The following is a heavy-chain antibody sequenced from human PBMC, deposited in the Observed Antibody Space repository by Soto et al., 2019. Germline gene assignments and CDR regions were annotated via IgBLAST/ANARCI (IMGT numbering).Heavy chain of an antibody. D-gene: IGHD6-13*01. J-gene: IGHJ4*02. V-gene: IGHV3-33*01. CDR1: GFTFSSYG. Sequence: QVQLVESGGGVVQPGRSLRLSCAASGFTFSSYGMHWVRQAPGKGLEWVAVIWYDGSNKYYADSVKGRFTISRDNSKNTLYLQMNSLRAEDTAVYYWARDLQQQLVHWGQGTLVTVSS. CDR2: IWYDGSNK. CDR3: ARDLQQQLVH.